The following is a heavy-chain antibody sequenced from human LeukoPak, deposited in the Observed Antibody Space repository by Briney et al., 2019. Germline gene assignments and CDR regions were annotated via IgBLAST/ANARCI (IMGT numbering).Heavy chain of an antibody. V-gene: IGHV3-23*01. CDR2: ISGSGGST. Sequence: GRSLRLSCAASGFTFSSYAMSWVRQAPGKGLEWVSAISGSGGSTYYADSVKGRFTISRDNSKNTLYLQMNSLRAEDTAVYYCAKNRLNGGKGCIDYWGQGTLVTVSS. CDR1: GFTFSSYA. D-gene: IGHD4-23*01. J-gene: IGHJ4*02. CDR3: AKNRLNGGKGCIDY.